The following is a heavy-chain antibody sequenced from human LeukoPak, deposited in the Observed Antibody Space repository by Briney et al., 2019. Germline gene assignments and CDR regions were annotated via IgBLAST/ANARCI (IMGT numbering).Heavy chain of an antibody. CDR2: ISGSGDDT. J-gene: IGHJ4*02. CDR1: GFTFSSYA. V-gene: IGHV3-23*01. Sequence: PGGSLRLSCAASGFTFSSYAMHWARQAPGKGLEWVSTISGSGDDTYYADSVKGRFTISRDNSKNTLYLQMNNLRAEDTSIYYCAKDPFGAPHFFDCWGQGILVTVSP. D-gene: IGHD3-16*01. CDR3: AKDPFGAPHFFDC.